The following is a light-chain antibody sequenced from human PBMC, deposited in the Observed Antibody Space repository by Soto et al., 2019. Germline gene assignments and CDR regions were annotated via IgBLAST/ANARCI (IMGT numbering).Light chain of an antibody. V-gene: IGLV4-69*01. CDR2: LNSDGSH. CDR3: QTWGTGIHRV. Sequence: QLVLTQSPSASASLGASVKLTCTLSSGHCSYAIAWHQQQPEKGPRYLMKLNSDGSHSKGDGIPDRFSGSSSGAERYLTISSLQSEDEADYYCQTWGTGIHRVFGGGTKLTVL. J-gene: IGLJ2*01. CDR1: SGHCSYA.